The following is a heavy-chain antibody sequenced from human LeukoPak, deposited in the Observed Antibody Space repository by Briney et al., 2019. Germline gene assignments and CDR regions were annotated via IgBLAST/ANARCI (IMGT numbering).Heavy chain of an antibody. J-gene: IGHJ4*02. CDR1: GYTFTGYY. CDR3: ARTVGGRYFDY. CDR2: ISPSSGGT. Sequence: ASVKVSCKASGYTFTGYYMHWVRQAPGQGLEWMGRISPSSGGTNYAQKFQGRVTMTRDTSISTAYMELSRLRSDDTAVYYCARTVGGRYFDYWGQGTLVTVSS. D-gene: IGHD1-26*01. V-gene: IGHV1-2*06.